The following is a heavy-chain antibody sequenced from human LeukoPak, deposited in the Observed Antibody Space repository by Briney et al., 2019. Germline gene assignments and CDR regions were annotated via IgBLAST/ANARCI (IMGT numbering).Heavy chain of an antibody. Sequence: SETLSLTCTVSGGSISSGDYYWSWIRQPPGKGLGWIGYIYYSGSTYYNPSLKSRVTISVDTSKNQFSLKLSSVTAADTAVYYCARDLGYYDFWSGYYYYYYMDVWGKGTTVTVSS. V-gene: IGHV4-30-4*08. CDR1: GGSISSGDYY. CDR2: IYYSGST. CDR3: ARDLGYYDFWSGYYYYYYMDV. J-gene: IGHJ6*03. D-gene: IGHD3-3*01.